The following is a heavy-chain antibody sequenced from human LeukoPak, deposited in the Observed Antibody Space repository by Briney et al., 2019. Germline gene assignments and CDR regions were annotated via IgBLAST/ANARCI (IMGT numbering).Heavy chain of an antibody. CDR3: AKEQSLGEAPFYYFDY. V-gene: IGHV3-23*01. Sequence: GGSLRLSCAASGFTFSSYAMHWVRQAPGKGLEWVSAISGSGGSTYYADSVKGRFTISRDNSKNTLYLQMNSLRAEDTAVYYCAKEQSLGEAPFYYFDYWGQGTLVTVSS. D-gene: IGHD6-19*01. CDR2: ISGSGGST. CDR1: GFTFSSYA. J-gene: IGHJ4*02.